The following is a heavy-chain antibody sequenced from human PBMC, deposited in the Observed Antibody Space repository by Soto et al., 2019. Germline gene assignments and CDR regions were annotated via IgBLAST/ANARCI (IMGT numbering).Heavy chain of an antibody. J-gene: IGHJ4*02. CDR1: GFTFSSYA. CDR2: ISGSGGST. Sequence: GGSLRLSFAASGFTFSSYALSWFRQAPGKGLEWVSAISGSGGSTYYADSVKGRFTISRDNSKNTLYLQMNSLRAEDTAVYYCAKLSTTVVTFRPYFDYWGQGTLVTVSS. CDR3: AKLSTTVVTFRPYFDY. D-gene: IGHD4-17*01. V-gene: IGHV3-23*01.